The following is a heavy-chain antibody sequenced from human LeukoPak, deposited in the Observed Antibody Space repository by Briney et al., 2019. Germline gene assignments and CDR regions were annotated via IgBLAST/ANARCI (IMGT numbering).Heavy chain of an antibody. Sequence: GASVKASCKASGYAFTSYGISWVRQAPGQGLEWMGWISAYNGNTNYVQKLQGRVTMTTDTSTSTVYMELRSLRSDDTAVYYCARDRTAAAGDPFDYWGQGTLVTVSS. CDR2: ISAYNGNT. CDR1: GYAFTSYG. J-gene: IGHJ4*02. D-gene: IGHD6-13*01. V-gene: IGHV1-18*01. CDR3: ARDRTAAAGDPFDY.